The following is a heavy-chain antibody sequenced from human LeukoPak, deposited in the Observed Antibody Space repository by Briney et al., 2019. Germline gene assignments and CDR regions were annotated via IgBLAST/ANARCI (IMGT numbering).Heavy chain of an antibody. J-gene: IGHJ6*02. D-gene: IGHD6-13*01. V-gene: IGHV3-30*18. CDR1: GFTFSSYG. CDR3: AKDRGIAAAGTGYYYYGMDV. CDR2: ISYDGSNK. Sequence: GGSLRLSYAASGFTFSSYGMHWVRQAPGKGLEWVAVISYDGSNKYYADSVKGRFTISRDNSKNTLYLQMNSLRAEDTAVYYCAKDRGIAAAGTGYYYYGMDVWGQGTTVTVSS.